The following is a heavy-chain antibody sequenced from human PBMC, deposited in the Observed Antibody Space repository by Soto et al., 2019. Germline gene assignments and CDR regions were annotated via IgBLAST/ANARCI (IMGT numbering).Heavy chain of an antibody. D-gene: IGHD6-19*01. CDR1: GFTFSSYA. Sequence: QVQLVESGGGVVQPGRSLRLSCAASGFTFSSYAMHWVRQAPGKGLEWVAVISYDGSNKYYADSVKGRFTISRDNSKNTLYLQMNSLRAEDTAVYYCARARSVIAVAGTGGYWGQGTLVTVSS. V-gene: IGHV3-30-3*01. CDR2: ISYDGSNK. J-gene: IGHJ4*02. CDR3: ARARSVIAVAGTGGY.